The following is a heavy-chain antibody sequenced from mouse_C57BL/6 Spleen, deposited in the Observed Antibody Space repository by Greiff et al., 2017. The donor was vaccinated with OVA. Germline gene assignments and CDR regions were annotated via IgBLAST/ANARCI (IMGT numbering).Heavy chain of an antibody. Sequence: QVQLQQPGAELVKPGASVKLSCKASGYTFASSWIHCVMQRPGRGLEWIGRIDPNSGGTRYNEKFKSKATLTVDKPSSTAYMQHSSLTSEDSAVYDCARSGYYGYFDVWGTGTTVTVSS. CDR2: IDPNSGGT. CDR3: ARSGYYGYFDV. D-gene: IGHD1-1*02. CDR1: GYTFASSW. J-gene: IGHJ1*03. V-gene: IGHV1-72*01.